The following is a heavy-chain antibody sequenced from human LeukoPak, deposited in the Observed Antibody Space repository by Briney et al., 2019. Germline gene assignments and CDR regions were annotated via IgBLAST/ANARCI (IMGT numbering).Heavy chain of an antibody. CDR2: INHSGST. Sequence: SETLSLTCAVYGGPFSGYYWSWIRQPPGKGLEWIGEINHSGSTNYNPSLKSRVTISVDTSKNQFSLKLSSVTAADTAVYYCVRGYEAFDIWGQGTMVTVSS. CDR3: VRGYEAFDI. V-gene: IGHV4-34*01. D-gene: IGHD3-10*01. CDR1: GGPFSGYY. J-gene: IGHJ3*02.